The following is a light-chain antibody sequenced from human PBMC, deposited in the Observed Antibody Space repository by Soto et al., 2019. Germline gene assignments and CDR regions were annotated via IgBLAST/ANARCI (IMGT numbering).Light chain of an antibody. CDR3: QKYNSAPFT. CDR2: AAS. CDR1: QGISNY. V-gene: IGKV1-27*01. Sequence: DIQMTHSPPPLSASVGARATITSRAIQGISNYLAWDQQKPGKDPKLLICAASTLQSGVPSRFSGSGFGTDFTLTISSLQPEDVATYYCQKYNSAPFTFGPGTKVDIK. J-gene: IGKJ3*01.